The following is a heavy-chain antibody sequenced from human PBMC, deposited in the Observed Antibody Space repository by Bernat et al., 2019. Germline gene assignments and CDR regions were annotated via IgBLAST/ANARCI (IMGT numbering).Heavy chain of an antibody. D-gene: IGHD2-21*02. CDR2: ISGSGDST. Sequence: EVQLLESGGGLVQPGGSLRLSCAASGFTFSNYAMSWVRQAPGKGLEWVSTISGSGDSTYYADSVKGRFTISRDNSKNTLFLQMNSLRAEDTALYYYAKDRRVVTGVGRQNFDHWGQGSLVTVSS. V-gene: IGHV3-23*01. CDR3: AKDRRVVTGVGRQNFDH. J-gene: IGHJ4*02. CDR1: GFTFSNYA.